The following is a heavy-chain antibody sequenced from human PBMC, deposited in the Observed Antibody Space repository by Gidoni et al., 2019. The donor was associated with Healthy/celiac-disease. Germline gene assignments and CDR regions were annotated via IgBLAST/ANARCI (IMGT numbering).Heavy chain of an antibody. CDR2: ISSSSSYI. CDR1: GFPFSSYS. CDR3: ARDGSIAVAGYFDY. V-gene: IGHV3-21*01. J-gene: IGHJ4*02. D-gene: IGHD6-19*01. Sequence: EVQLVESGGGLVKPGGSLRLSCAASGFPFSSYSMNWVRQAPGKGLEWVSSISSSSSYIYYADSVKGRFTISRDNAKNSLYLQMNSLRAEDTAVYYCARDGSIAVAGYFDYWGQGTLVTVSS.